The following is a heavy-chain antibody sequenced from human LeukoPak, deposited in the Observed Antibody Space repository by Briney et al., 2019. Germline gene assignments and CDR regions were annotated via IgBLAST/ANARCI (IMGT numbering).Heavy chain of an antibody. CDR2: ISYDGSNK. J-gene: IGHJ6*02. D-gene: IGHD6-13*01. CDR1: GFTFSSYG. CDR3: ARSTGIQYYSVMDV. V-gene: IGHV3-30*03. Sequence: PGGSLRLSCAASGFTFSSYGMHWVRQAPGKGLEWVAVISYDGSNKYYADSVKGRFTISRDNSKNTLYLQMNSLRAEDTAVYYCARSTGIQYYSVMDVWGQGTTVTVSS.